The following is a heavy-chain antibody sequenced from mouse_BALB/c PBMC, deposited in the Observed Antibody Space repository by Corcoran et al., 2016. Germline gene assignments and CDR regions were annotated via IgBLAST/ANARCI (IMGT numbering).Heavy chain of an antibody. CDR3: ARWYYYGSSYFAY. D-gene: IGHD1-1*01. J-gene: IGHJ3*01. V-gene: IGHV14-3*02. CDR2: IDPANGNT. Sequence: EVQLQQSGAELVKPGASVKLSCTASGFNIKDTYMHWVKQRPEQGLEWIGRIDPANGNTKYDLKFQGKATITADTSSNTAYLQLSSLTSEDTAVYYCARWYYYGSSYFAYWGQGTLVTVSA. CDR1: GFNIKDTY.